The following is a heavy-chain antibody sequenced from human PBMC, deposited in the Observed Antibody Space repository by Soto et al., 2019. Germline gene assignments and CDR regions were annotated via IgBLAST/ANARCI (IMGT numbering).Heavy chain of an antibody. V-gene: IGHV1-18*01. J-gene: IGHJ6*02. CDR3: ARDERRAVGYYDSSGYGLRGPGRYYYYGMDV. D-gene: IGHD3-22*01. CDR1: GYTFTSYG. Sequence: ASVKVSCKASGYTFTSYGISWVRQAPGQGLEWMGWISAYNGNTNYAQKLQGRVTMTTDTSTSTAYMELRSLRSDDTAVYYCARDERRAVGYYDSSGYGLRGPGRYYYYGMDVWGQGTTVTVSS. CDR2: ISAYNGNT.